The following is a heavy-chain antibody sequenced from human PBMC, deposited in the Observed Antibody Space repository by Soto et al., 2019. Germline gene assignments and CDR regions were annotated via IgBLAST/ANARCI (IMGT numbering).Heavy chain of an antibody. J-gene: IGHJ4*02. D-gene: IGHD3-22*01. CDR3: ARDGHYYDSSGYYFRRRFFDY. CDR2: IYTSGST. CDR1: GGSISSYY. Sequence: SETLSLTCTVSGGSISSYYWSWIRQPAGKGLEWIGRIYTSGSTNYNPSLKSRVTMSVDMSKNQFSLKLSSVTAADTAVYYCARDGHYYDSSGYYFRRRFFDYWGQGTLVTVSS. V-gene: IGHV4-4*07.